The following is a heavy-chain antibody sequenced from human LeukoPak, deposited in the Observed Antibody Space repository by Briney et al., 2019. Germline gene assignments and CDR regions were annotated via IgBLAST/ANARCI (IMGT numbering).Heavy chain of an antibody. CDR2: IYYSGST. CDR3: ARDYPRTYFDC. V-gene: IGHV4-39*07. Sequence: SETLSLTCTVSGGSISSSSYYWGWIRQPPGKGLEWIGSIYYSGSTYYNPSLKSRVTISVDTSKNQFSLKLSSVTAADTAVYYCARDYPRTYFDCWGQGTLVPVSS. J-gene: IGHJ4*02. CDR1: GGSISSSSYY.